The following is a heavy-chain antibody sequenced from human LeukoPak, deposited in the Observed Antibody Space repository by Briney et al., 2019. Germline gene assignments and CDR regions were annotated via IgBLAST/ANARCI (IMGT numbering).Heavy chain of an antibody. V-gene: IGHV3-23*01. CDR3: AKDGTYCSGGSCYRGYFDY. CDR1: GFTFSSYA. D-gene: IGHD2-15*01. Sequence: PGGSLRLSCAASGFTFSSYAMSWVRQAPGKGLEWVSAISGSGGSTYYADSVKGRFTISRDNSKNTLYLQMNSLRVEDTAVYYCAKDGTYCSGGSCYRGYFDYWGQGTLVTVSS. J-gene: IGHJ4*02. CDR2: ISGSGGST.